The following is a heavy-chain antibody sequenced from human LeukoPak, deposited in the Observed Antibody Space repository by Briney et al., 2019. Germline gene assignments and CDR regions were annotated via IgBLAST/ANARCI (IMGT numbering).Heavy chain of an antibody. J-gene: IGHJ5*02. V-gene: IGHV3-7*01. CDR1: GFSFRSYW. Sequence: PGGSLRLSCAATGFSFRSYWMNWVRQAPRKGLEWLAIIKQDGSEKHYKGSVEGRFTISRDNAKNSPHLQMNSLRAEDTAVYYCAGGSGYLITSWGQGTLVTVSS. CDR2: IKQDGSEK. CDR3: AGGSGYLITS. D-gene: IGHD3-9*01.